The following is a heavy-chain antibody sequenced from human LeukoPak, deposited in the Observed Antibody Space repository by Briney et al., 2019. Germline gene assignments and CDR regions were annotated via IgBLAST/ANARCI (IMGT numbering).Heavy chain of an antibody. J-gene: IGHJ4*02. CDR3: SRDNEEVVTVAIGYSSSWTFDY. CDR1: GFTFSSYG. CDR2: ISFDGTIK. D-gene: IGHD6-13*01. V-gene: IGHV3-30*03. Sequence: GRSLRLSCAASGFTFSSYGIHWVRQAPGKGLEWVAVISFDGTIKYYADSVKGRFTSSRDNSKNTLYLQMNSLRAEDTAVYYCSRDNEEVVTVAIGYSSSWTFDYWGQGTLVTVS.